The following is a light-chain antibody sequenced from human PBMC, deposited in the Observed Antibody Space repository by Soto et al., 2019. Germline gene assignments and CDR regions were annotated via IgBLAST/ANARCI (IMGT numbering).Light chain of an antibody. CDR1: QSVSSN. J-gene: IGKJ1*01. Sequence: EIVMTQSPATLSVSPGERATLSCRASQSVSSNLAWYQHKPGQTPRLLIYDTSTRATGIPDRFSGSGSGTDFTLTISRLEPEDFAVYYCQQYGSSGTFGQGTKVDIK. CDR3: QQYGSSGT. V-gene: IGKV3-20*01. CDR2: DTS.